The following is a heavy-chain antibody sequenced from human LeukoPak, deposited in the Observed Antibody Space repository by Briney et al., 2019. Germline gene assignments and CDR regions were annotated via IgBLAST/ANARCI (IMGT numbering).Heavy chain of an antibody. V-gene: IGHV4-59*08. J-gene: IGHJ4*02. CDR1: GDSISSYY. CDR3: ARHRVGATDY. Sequence: SETLSLTCTVSGDSISSYYWSWIRQPPGKGLEWIGYIYFSGSTNYNPSLKSRVTISIDTSKNQFSLKLSSVTAADTAVYYCARHRVGATDYWGQGTLVTVSS. CDR2: IYFSGST. D-gene: IGHD1-26*01.